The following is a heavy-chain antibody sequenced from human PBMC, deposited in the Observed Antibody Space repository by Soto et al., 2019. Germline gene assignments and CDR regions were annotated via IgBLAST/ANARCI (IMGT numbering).Heavy chain of an antibody. CDR1: GGSFSGYY. V-gene: IGHV4-34*01. CDR3: ARSGSGYRFYYFDY. Sequence: SETLSLTCAVYGGSFSGYYWSWIRQPPGKGLEWIGEINHSGSTNYNPSLKSRVTISVDTSKNQFSLKLSSVTAADTAVYYCARSGSGYRFYYFDYWGQGTLVTVSS. CDR2: INHSGST. J-gene: IGHJ4*02. D-gene: IGHD3-22*01.